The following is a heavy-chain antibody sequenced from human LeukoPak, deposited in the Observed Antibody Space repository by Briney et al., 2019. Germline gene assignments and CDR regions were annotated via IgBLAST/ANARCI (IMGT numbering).Heavy chain of an antibody. CDR1: GGSISSSNW. J-gene: IGHJ4*02. Sequence: PSETLSLTCAVSGGSISSSNWWSWVRQPPGKGLEWIGEIYHSGSTNYNPSLKSRVTISVDKSKNQFSLKLSFVTAADTAVYYCARETRDPYYDSSGLLDYWGQGTLVTVSS. CDR3: ARETRDPYYDSSGLLDY. D-gene: IGHD3-22*01. CDR2: IYHSGST. V-gene: IGHV4-4*02.